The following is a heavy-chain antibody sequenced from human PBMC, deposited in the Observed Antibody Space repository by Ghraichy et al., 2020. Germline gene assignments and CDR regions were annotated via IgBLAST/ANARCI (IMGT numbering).Heavy chain of an antibody. Sequence: GGSLRLSCAASGFPFSDSYMHWIRQVPGKGLEWVSYISSSSSYTNYADFVKGRFTISRDNAKNSLYLEMNSLRAEDTAVYYCARGHRDGSGSDPLDYWGQGTLVTVSS. D-gene: IGHD3-10*01. V-gene: IGHV3-11*06. CDR3: ARGHRDGSGSDPLDY. J-gene: IGHJ4*02. CDR1: GFPFSDSY. CDR2: ISSSSSYT.